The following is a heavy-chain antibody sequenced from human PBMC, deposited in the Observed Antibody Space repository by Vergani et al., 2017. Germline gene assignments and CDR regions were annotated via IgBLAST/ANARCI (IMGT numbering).Heavy chain of an antibody. CDR1: GFTVSSNY. CDR3: ARGPDYYGSGSLYP. Sequence: EVQLVESGGGLVKPGGSLRLSCAASGFTVSSNYMSWVRQAPGKGLEWVSVIYSGGSTYYADSVKGRFTISRDNSKNTLYLQMNSLRAEDTAVYYCARGPDYYGSGSLYPWGQGTLVTVSS. V-gene: IGHV3-53*01. CDR2: IYSGGST. D-gene: IGHD3-10*01. J-gene: IGHJ5*02.